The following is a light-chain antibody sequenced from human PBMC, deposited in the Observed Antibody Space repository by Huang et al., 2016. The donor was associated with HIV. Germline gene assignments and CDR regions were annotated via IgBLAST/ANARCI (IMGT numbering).Light chain of an antibody. J-gene: IGKJ2*01. CDR1: QSVGGY. CDR2: DTS. CDR3: QQPGS. V-gene: IGKV3-11*01. Sequence: EIVLTQSPATLSLSPGKRATISSWASQSVGGYLAWYQQKPGHAPRLLIYDTSTWATGIPARFRGSESETDFTLTFSSLEPEDFAVYYCQQPGSFGQGTKVDIK.